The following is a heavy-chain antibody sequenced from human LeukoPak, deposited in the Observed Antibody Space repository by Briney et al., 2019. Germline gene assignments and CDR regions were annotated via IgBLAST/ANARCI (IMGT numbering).Heavy chain of an antibody. CDR1: GFTVSSNY. CDR2: IYAGGRT. CDR3: AKLYNGSYYS. V-gene: IGHV3-53*01. Sequence: PGGSLRLSCAASGFTVSSNYMSWVRQVPGKGLEWVSIIYAGGRTYFPDSVKGQFTISRDNSQNMLYLQLNSLRAEDTAVYYCAKLYNGSYYSWGQGTLVTVSS. J-gene: IGHJ4*02. D-gene: IGHD1-26*01.